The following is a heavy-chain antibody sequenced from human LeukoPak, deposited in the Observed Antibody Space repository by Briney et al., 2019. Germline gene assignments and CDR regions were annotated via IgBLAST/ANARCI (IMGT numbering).Heavy chain of an antibody. CDR1: GFTFSSYA. CDR2: ISYDGSNK. J-gene: IGHJ6*02. V-gene: IGHV3-30*14. D-gene: IGHD6-13*01. CDR3: AAGTTRYGMDV. Sequence: QPGGSLRLSCAASGFTFSSYAMSWVRQAPGKGLEWVAVISYDGSNKYYADSVKGRFTISRDNSKNTLYLQMNSLRAEDTAVYYCAAGTTRYGMDVWGQGTTVTVSS.